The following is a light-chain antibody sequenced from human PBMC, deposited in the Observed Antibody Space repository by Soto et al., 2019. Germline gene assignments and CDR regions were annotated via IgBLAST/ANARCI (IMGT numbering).Light chain of an antibody. V-gene: IGKV3-15*01. J-gene: IGKJ1*01. CDR3: QQYKNRPPWT. CDR1: ENLNTN. CDR2: GAS. Sequence: EIVMTQSPGTLSVSPGERATLSCRASENLNTNLAWYQQRPGQAPRLLIYGASTRATGVPARFTGSGSGTDVTLTISSLQFEDFSVYFCQQYKNRPPWTFGQGTKVDI.